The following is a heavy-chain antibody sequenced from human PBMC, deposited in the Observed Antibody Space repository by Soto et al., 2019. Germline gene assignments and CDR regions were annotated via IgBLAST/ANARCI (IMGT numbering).Heavy chain of an antibody. CDR1: GFTFSSYA. Sequence: EVQLLESGGGLVQPGGSLRLSCEASGFTFSSYAMTWVRQSPGKGLEWVSGISGGGETTYYADSVKGRFTIHRDNSSNTLYLQMNSLRAEDTAVYFCAKRVEYGRSLRYFDYWGQGTLVTVSS. CDR2: ISGGGETT. J-gene: IGHJ4*02. D-gene: IGHD6-6*01. V-gene: IGHV3-23*01. CDR3: AKRVEYGRSLRYFDY.